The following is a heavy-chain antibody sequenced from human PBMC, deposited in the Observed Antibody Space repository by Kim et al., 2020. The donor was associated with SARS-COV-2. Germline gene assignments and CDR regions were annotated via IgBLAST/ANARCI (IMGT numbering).Heavy chain of an antibody. J-gene: IGHJ6*03. V-gene: IGHV3-73*01. CDR1: GFTFSGSA. Sequence: GGSLRLSCAASGFTFSGSAMHWVRQASGKGLEWVGRIRSKANSYATAYAASVKGRFTISRDDSKNTAYLQMNSLKTEDTAVYYCTSIMGPNYYYYYMDVWGKGTTVTVSS. CDR3: TSIMGPNYYYYYMDV. CDR2: IRSKANSYAT. D-gene: IGHD2-8*01.